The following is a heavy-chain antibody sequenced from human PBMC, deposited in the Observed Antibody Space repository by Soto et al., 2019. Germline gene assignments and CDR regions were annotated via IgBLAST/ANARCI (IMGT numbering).Heavy chain of an antibody. V-gene: IGHV4-31*03. CDR2: IYYSGST. D-gene: IGHD3-16*01. Sequence: PSETLSLTCTVSGGSISSGGYYWSWIRQHPGKGLEWIGYIYYSGSTYYNPSLKSRVTISVDTSKNQFSLKLSSVTAADTAVYYCARDRVRGGGLFDYWGQGTLVTVSS. J-gene: IGHJ4*02. CDR3: ARDRVRGGGLFDY. CDR1: GGSISSGGYY.